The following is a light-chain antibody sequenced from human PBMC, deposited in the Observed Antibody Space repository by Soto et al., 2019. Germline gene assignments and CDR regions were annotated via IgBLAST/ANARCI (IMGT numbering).Light chain of an antibody. Sequence: DIQLTQSPSTLSASVGDRVTITCRASQSISIWLAWYQQEPGKAPKLLIYKASSLQSGVPSRFSGSGSGTEFTLTISSLQPDDFAAYYCQHYNSYPPWTFGQGTKVEIK. J-gene: IGKJ1*01. CDR2: KAS. CDR3: QHYNSYPPWT. V-gene: IGKV1-5*03. CDR1: QSISIW.